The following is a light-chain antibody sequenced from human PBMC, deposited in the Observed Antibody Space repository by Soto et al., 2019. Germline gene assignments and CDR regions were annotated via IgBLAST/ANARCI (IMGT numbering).Light chain of an antibody. CDR3: QQYGSSPPYT. J-gene: IGKJ2*01. V-gene: IGKV3-20*01. CDR1: HSVSSSY. Sequence: IVLTQSPGTLSLSPGERATLSCRASHSVSSSYLAWYQQKPGQAPRLLIYGASSRATGIPDRFSGSGSGTAFTLTISRLEPEDFAVYYCQQYGSSPPYTFGQGTKLEIK. CDR2: GAS.